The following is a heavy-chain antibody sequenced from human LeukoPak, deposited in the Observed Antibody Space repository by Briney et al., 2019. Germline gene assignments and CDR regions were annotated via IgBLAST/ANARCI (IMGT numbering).Heavy chain of an antibody. J-gene: IGHJ4*02. CDR3: AAAYSSSYRSGYFDY. Sequence: PGGSLRLSCAASGFTFSDYNMRWIRQAPGKGLEWVSSISRSGSTKYYADSVKGRFTISRDNAKNSLFLQMNSLRAEDTAVYYCAAAYSSSYRSGYFDYWGQGTLVTVSS. CDR1: GFTFSDYN. CDR2: ISRSGSTK. V-gene: IGHV3-11*01. D-gene: IGHD6-13*01.